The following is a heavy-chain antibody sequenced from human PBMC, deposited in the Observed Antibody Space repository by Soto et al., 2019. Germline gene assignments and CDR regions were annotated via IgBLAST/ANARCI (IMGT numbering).Heavy chain of an antibody. J-gene: IGHJ6*02. CDR2: ISAYNGNT. D-gene: IGHD2-2*01. V-gene: IGHV1-18*04. Sequence: XAVKVSCKDSGYTLARYGISCLRQGPGQGLEWTGWISAYNGNTNYAQKLQGRVTMTTDTSTSTAYMELRSLRSDDAAVYYCGRYIVVVPAAFYTPDHHVMDPWGQGTTATVS. CDR1: GYTLARYG. CDR3: GRYIVVVPAAFYTPDHHVMDP.